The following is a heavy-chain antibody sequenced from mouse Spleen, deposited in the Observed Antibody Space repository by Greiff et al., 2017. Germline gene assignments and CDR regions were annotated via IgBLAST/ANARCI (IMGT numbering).Heavy chain of an antibody. CDR2: INSNGGST. Sequence: EVQGVESGGGLVKPGGSLKLSCAASGFTFSSYAMSWVRQTPEKRLEWVAAINSNGGSTYYPDTVKDRFTISRDNAKNTLYLQMSSLRSEDTALYYCARHASYSNLFDYWGQGTTLTVSS. D-gene: IGHD2-5*01. CDR3: ARHASYSNLFDY. J-gene: IGHJ2*01. CDR1: GFTFSSYA. V-gene: IGHV5-6-2*01.